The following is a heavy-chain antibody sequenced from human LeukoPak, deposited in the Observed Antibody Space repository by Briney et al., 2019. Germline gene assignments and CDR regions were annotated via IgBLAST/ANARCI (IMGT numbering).Heavy chain of an antibody. Sequence: EASVKVSCKASGYTFTGYYMHWVRQAPGQGLEWMGWINPNSGGTNYAQKFQGRVTMTRDTSISTAYMELSRLRSDDTAVYYCARDLFRVYYYGSALGGYFDYWGQGTLVTVSS. CDR3: ARDLFRVYYYGSALGGYFDY. D-gene: IGHD3-10*01. V-gene: IGHV1-2*02. J-gene: IGHJ4*02. CDR2: INPNSGGT. CDR1: GYTFTGYY.